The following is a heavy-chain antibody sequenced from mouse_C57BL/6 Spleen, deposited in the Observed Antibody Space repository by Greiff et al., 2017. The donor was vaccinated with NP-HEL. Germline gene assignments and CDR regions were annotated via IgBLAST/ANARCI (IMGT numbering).Heavy chain of an antibody. J-gene: IGHJ4*01. CDR2: IDPNSGGT. D-gene: IGHD2-5*01. V-gene: IGHV1-72*01. CDR3: ARWPYYSNYDYAMDY. CDR1: GYTFTSYW. Sequence: VKQSCKASGYTFTSYWMHWVKQRPGRGLEWIGRIDPNSGGTKYNEKFKSKATLTVDKPSSTAYMQLSSLTSEDSAVYYCARWPYYSNYDYAMDYWGQGTSVTVSS.